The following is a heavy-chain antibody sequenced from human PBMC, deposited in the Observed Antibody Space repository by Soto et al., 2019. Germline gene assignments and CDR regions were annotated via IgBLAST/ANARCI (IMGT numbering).Heavy chain of an antibody. J-gene: IGHJ4*02. CDR3: ARVRHDILTGYYNFDY. D-gene: IGHD3-9*01. V-gene: IGHV3-21*01. CDR2: ISSNSAYI. Sequence: GGSLSLSCAASGFTFRSFTMNWVRQAPGKGLEWVSTISSNSAYIYYTDALRGRFTISRDNAKNSLHLQMNSLRAEDTAVYYCARVRHDILTGYYNFDYWGQGTLVTVSS. CDR1: GFTFRSFT.